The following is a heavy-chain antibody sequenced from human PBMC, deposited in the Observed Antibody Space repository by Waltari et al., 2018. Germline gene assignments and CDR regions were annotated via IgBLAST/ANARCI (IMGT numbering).Heavy chain of an antibody. V-gene: IGHV4-31*03. CDR1: GGSISSGCYY. D-gene: IGHD3-22*01. CDR3: ARAPEYYYDSSGYYFDY. Sequence: QVQLQESGPGLVKPSQTLSLTCTVSGGSISSGCYYWSWIRQPPGKGLEWIGYIYYSGSTYYNPSLKSRVTISVDTSKNQFSLKLSSVTAADTAVYYCARAPEYYYDSSGYYFDYWGQGTLVTVSS. J-gene: IGHJ4*02. CDR2: IYYSGST.